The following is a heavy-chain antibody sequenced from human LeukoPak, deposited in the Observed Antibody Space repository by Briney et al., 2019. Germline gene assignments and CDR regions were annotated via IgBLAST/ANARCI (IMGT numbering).Heavy chain of an antibody. Sequence: SVKVSCKASGGTFSSYAISWVRQAPGQGLEWVGGIIPIFGTANYAQKFQGRVTITTDESTSTAYMELSSLRSEDTAVYYCATLSDIVVVPAAYHYYYYYMDVWGKGTTVTVSS. V-gene: IGHV1-69*05. CDR2: IIPIFGTA. CDR3: ATLSDIVVVPAAYHYYYYYMDV. CDR1: GGTFSSYA. J-gene: IGHJ6*03. D-gene: IGHD2-2*01.